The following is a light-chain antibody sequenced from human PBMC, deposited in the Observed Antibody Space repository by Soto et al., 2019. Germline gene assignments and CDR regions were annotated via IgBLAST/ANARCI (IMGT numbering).Light chain of an antibody. CDR2: AAS. V-gene: IGKV1-9*01. CDR3: QQLFDSPLT. Sequence: DIQLTQSPSFLSPSIGESVTITCRASQVISTSLAWYQVKPGKAPKLLIYAASTLESGVPSRFSATVSGTECSLTITSLHPEDFATYDCQQLFDSPLTFGQGTRLEIK. J-gene: IGKJ5*01. CDR1: QVISTS.